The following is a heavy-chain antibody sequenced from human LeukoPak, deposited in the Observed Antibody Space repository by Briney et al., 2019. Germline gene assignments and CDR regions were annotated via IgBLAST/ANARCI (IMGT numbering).Heavy chain of an antibody. CDR2: INTNTGNP. CDR3: ARAYYDFWSGHLHSRYPHRGFDP. D-gene: IGHD3-3*01. CDR1: GYTFTSYA. J-gene: IGHJ5*02. V-gene: IGHV7-4-1*02. Sequence: GASVKVSCKASGYTFTSYAMNWVRQAPGQGLEWMGWINTNTGNPTYAQGFTGRFVFSLDTSVSTAYLQISSLKAEDTAVYYCARAYYDFWSGHLHSRYPHRGFDPWGQGTLVTVSS.